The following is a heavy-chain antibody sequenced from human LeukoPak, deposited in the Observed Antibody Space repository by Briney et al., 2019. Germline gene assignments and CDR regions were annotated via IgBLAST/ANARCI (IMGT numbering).Heavy chain of an antibody. D-gene: IGHD2-8*01. J-gene: IGHJ5*02. V-gene: IGHV1-69*05. CDR3: ARKGYCTNGVCYPSNWFDP. Sequence: SVKVSCKASGGTFSSYAISWVRQAPGQGLEWMGRIIPIFGTANYAQKFQGRVTTTTDESTSTAYMGLRGLSSEYTAVYYCARKGYCTNGVCYPSNWFDPWGQGTLVTVSS. CDR1: GGTFSSYA. CDR2: IIPIFGTA.